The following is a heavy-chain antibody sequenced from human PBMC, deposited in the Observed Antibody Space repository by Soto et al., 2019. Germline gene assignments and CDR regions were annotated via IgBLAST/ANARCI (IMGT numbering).Heavy chain of an antibody. V-gene: IGHV1-69*02. CDR1: GGTFSSYT. J-gene: IGHJ4*02. D-gene: IGHD3-22*01. CDR3: ARGCSSGYYCY. Sequence: QVQLVQSGAEVKKPGSSVKVSCKASGGTFSSYTISWVRQAPGQGLEWMGRIIPILGIANYAQKFQGRVTITADKSTSTAYMELSSLRAEDTAVYYWARGCSSGYYCYWGQGTLVTVSS. CDR2: IIPILGIA.